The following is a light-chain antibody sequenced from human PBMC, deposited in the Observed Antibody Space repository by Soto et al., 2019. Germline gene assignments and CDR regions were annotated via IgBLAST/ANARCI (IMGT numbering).Light chain of an antibody. V-gene: IGLV1-47*02. CDR2: SNN. Sequence: QSVLTQPPSASGTPGQRVTISCSGSSSNIGSNYVYWYQQLPGTAPKLLIYSNNQRPSGVPDRFSGSKSGTSASLAISGLRSEDEADYYCAAWDDSLSAHWVFGGGTKLTVL. CDR3: AAWDDSLSAHWV. J-gene: IGLJ3*02. CDR1: SSNIGSNY.